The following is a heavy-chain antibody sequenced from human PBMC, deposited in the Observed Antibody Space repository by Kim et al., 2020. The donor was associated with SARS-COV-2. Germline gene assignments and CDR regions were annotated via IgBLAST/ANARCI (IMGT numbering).Heavy chain of an antibody. J-gene: IGHJ4*02. CDR3: SRPNSGSYLSYFDY. Sequence: GGSLRLSCAASGFTFSSYAMHLVRQAPGKGLEWVAVISYDGSNKYYADSVKGRFTISRDNSKNTLYLQMNSLRAEDTAVYYCSRPNSGSYLSYFDYWCQG. CDR2: ISYDGSNK. CDR1: GFTFSSYA. V-gene: IGHV3-30-3*01. D-gene: IGHD1-26*01.